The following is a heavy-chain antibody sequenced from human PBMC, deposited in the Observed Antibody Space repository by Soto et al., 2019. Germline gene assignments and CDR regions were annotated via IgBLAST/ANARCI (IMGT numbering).Heavy chain of an antibody. CDR3: ARKGRTWNQLVDDF. J-gene: IGHJ4*02. D-gene: IGHD1-1*01. Sequence: GGSLRLSCAASGFTFSSYWMSWARQAPGKGLEWVANIKQDGSERYYVDSVKGRFTVSRDNTESSLYLQMNSLRAEDTAVYYCARKGRTWNQLVDDFWGQGTLVTVSS. CDR1: GFTFSSYW. V-gene: IGHV3-7*05. CDR2: IKQDGSER.